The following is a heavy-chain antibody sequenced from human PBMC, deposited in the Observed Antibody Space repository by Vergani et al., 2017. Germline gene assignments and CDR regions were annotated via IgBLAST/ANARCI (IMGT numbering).Heavy chain of an antibody. CDR1: GGSVSSGSYY. CDR3: ARGQLVAARLGNLFDP. Sequence: QVQLQESGPGLVKPSETLSLTCTVSGGSVSSGSYYWSWIRQPPGKGLEWIGYIYYSGGTNYNPSLKSRVTISVDTSKNQFSLKLSSVTAADTAVYYCARGQLVAARLGNLFDPGGQGTLVTGS. CDR2: IYYSGGT. V-gene: IGHV4-61*01. J-gene: IGHJ5*02. D-gene: IGHD6-6*01.